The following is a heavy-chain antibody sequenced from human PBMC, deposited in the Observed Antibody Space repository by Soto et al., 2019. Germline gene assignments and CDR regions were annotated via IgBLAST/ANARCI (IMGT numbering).Heavy chain of an antibody. V-gene: IGHV4-30-4*01. J-gene: IGHJ5*02. CDR1: GGSISSGDYY. CDR2: IYHSGST. CDR3: ARERPDGARLDP. Sequence: PSETLSLTCTVSGGSISSGDYYWSWIRQPPGKGLEWIGYIYHSGSTYYNPSLKSRVTISVDTSKNQFSLKLSSVTAADPAVYYCARERPDGARLDPWGQGTLVTVSS. D-gene: IGHD6-6*01.